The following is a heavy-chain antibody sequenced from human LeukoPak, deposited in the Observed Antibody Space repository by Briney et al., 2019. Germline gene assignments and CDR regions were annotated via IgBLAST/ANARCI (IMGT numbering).Heavy chain of an antibody. CDR3: ARGYYGDPSQVYYFDY. J-gene: IGHJ4*02. CDR2: ISSSGSNI. D-gene: IGHD4-17*01. Sequence: TGGSLRLSCAASGFTFSSYSMNWVRQAPGKGLEWVSSISSSGSNIYYADSVKGRFTISRDNAKNSLYLQMNSLRAEDTAVYYCARGYYGDPSQVYYFDYWGQGTLVTVSS. CDR1: GFTFSSYS. V-gene: IGHV3-21*01.